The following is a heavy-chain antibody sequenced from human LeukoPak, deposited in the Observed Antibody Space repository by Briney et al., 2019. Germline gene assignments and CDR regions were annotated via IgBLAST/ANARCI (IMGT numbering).Heavy chain of an antibody. D-gene: IGHD3-16*01. J-gene: IGHJ6*03. Sequence: GRSLRLSCAASGFIFHDFAMHWVRHAPGKGLEWVSSVSWNRDIINYADSVRGRFTVSRDNDQNSLYLEMNNLRPDDTALYYCVKSGGYLYMDAWGKGTTVIVSS. CDR2: VSWNRDII. CDR1: GFIFHDFA. CDR3: VKSGGYLYMDA. V-gene: IGHV3-9*01.